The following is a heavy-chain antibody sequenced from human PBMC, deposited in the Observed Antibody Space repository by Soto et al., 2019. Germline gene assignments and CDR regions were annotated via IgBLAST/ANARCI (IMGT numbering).Heavy chain of an antibody. CDR3: AKNGQPPYYYFGMDV. J-gene: IGHJ6*02. Sequence: QGQLVQSGAEVKKPGASVKVSCKASGYTFTRYGTSWVRQAPGQGLEWMGWISGYNGDTNYAQKFQDRVTMTTDTSTLTTDIERRNLTPHNTAVYYCAKNGQPPYYYFGMDVWGQGTTGTVSS. V-gene: IGHV1-18*01. CDR2: ISGYNGDT. D-gene: IGHD2-8*01. CDR1: GYTFTRYG.